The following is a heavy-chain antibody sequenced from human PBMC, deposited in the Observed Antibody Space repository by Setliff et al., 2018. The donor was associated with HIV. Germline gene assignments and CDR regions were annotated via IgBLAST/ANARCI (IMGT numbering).Heavy chain of an antibody. CDR2: IYHSGST. J-gene: IGHJ4*02. V-gene: IGHV4-38-2*01. D-gene: IGHD5-18*01. CDR3: ARRTTYVDTAMYDY. CDR1: GYSLSSDYY. Sequence: SETLSLTCAVSGYSLSSDYYWGWIRQPPGKGLEWIASIYHSGSTYYNPSLKSRVIISVDTSKNQFSLKLSSVTAADTAVYYCARRTTYVDTAMYDYWGQGTLVTVSS.